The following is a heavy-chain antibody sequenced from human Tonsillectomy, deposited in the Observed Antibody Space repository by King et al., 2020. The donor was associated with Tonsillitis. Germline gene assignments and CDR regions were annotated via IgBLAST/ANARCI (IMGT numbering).Heavy chain of an antibody. J-gene: IGHJ2*01. Sequence: QLQESGSGLVKPSQTLSLTCAVSGGSISSGGYSWSWIRQPPGKGLEWIGYIYHSGFTYYNTSLKSRVYISVDRSKNQFSLKLTSVTAADTAVYYCARVDCYFALWGRGTLVTVSS. CDR2: IYHSGFT. D-gene: IGHD2-15*01. CDR3: ARVDCYFAL. V-gene: IGHV4-30-2*01. CDR1: GGSISSGGYS.